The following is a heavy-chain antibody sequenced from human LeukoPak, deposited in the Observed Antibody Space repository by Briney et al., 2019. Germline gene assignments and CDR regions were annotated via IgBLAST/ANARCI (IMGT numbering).Heavy chain of an antibody. V-gene: IGHV4-39*07. CDR2: IYYSGST. CDR1: GGSTSSSSYY. Sequence: SETLSLTCTVSGGSTSSSSYYWGWIRQPPGKGLEWIGSIYYSGSTYYNPSLKSRVTISVDTSKNQFSLKLSSVTAADTAVYYCARVKGEGYYDFWSGYYGAFDIWGQGTMVTVSS. D-gene: IGHD3-3*01. CDR3: ARVKGEGYYDFWSGYYGAFDI. J-gene: IGHJ3*02.